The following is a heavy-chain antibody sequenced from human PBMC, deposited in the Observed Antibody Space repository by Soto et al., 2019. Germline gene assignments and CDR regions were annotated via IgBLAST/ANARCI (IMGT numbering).Heavy chain of an antibody. CDR2: IYWNDDK. D-gene: IGHD5-18*01. Sequence: AFGPTLVNPTQTLTLTYNFSGFSLSTSGVGVGWIRQPPGKALEWLALIYWNDDKRYSPSLKSRLTITKDTSKNQVVLTMTNMDPVDTATYFCAHRRGYSYGYYYFDYWGQGTLVTVSS. CDR3: AHRRGYSYGYYYFDY. V-gene: IGHV2-5*01. J-gene: IGHJ4*02. CDR1: GFSLSTSGVG.